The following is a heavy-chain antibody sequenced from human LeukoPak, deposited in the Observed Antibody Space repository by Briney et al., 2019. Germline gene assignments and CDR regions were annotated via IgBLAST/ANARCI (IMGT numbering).Heavy chain of an antibody. D-gene: IGHD3-22*01. CDR2: IYHSGST. Sequence: PSGTLSLTCAVSGGSIGSSNWWSWVRQPPGKGLEWIGEIYHSGSTNYNPSLKSRVTISVDKSKNQFSLKLSSVTAADTAVYYCVDVGGYPYYFDYWGQGTLVTVSS. V-gene: IGHV4-4*02. CDR3: VDVGGYPYYFDY. J-gene: IGHJ4*02. CDR1: GGSIGSSNW.